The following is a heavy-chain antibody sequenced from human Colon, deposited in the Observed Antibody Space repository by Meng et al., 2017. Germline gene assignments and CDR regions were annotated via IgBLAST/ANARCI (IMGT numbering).Heavy chain of an antibody. CDR2: IYYTGTT. CDR3: ARDNLLTSGSRFCFDY. Sequence: LQEPGPGLVRPSETLSLTCTVSGGSVTITGYYWGWIRQSPGKGLEWIGYIYYTGTTNYNPSLKSRVTISVDTSKNQFSLKLSSVTPADTAVYFCARDNLLTSGSRFCFDYWGQGALVTVSS. D-gene: IGHD6-19*01. V-gene: IGHV4-61*08. J-gene: IGHJ4*02. CDR1: GGSVTITGYY.